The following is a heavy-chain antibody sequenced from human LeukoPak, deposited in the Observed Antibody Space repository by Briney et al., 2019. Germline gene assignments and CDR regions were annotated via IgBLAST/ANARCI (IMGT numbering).Heavy chain of an antibody. V-gene: IGHV3-64D*06. CDR2: ISSNGGST. J-gene: IGHJ4*02. CDR3: GSPYVDYDYDCDY. CDR1: GVTFSSCA. D-gene: IGHD4-17*01. Sequence: AGSLSLTCTVSGVTFSSCAMHWGRQAPGKGLEYVSSISSNGGSTYYADSVKGRFTISRDNSKNTLFLQMSSLRTEDTAVYYCGSPYVDYDYDCDYWGQGTLVTVSS.